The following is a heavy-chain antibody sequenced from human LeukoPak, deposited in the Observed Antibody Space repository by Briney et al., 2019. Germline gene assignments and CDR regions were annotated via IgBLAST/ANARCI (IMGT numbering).Heavy chain of an antibody. CDR1: GYIFSSYA. V-gene: IGHV1-69*13. Sequence: SVKVSCKASGYIFSSYAISWVRQAPGQGLEWMGGIIPIFGTANYAQKFRGRVTITADESTSTAYMELSSLRSEDTAVYYCARVTARYVSRFLQCLRTFDHWGQRTLVTVSS. CDR2: IIPIFGTA. D-gene: IGHD3-3*01. J-gene: IGHJ5*02. CDR3: ARVTARYVSRFLQCLRTFDH.